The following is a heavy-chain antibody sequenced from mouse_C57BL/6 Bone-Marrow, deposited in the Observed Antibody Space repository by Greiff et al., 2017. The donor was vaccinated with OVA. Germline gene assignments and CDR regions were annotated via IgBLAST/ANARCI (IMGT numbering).Heavy chain of an antibody. CDR2: IDPSDSYT. D-gene: IGHD4-1*01. V-gene: IGHV1-69*01. J-gene: IGHJ1*03. CDR1: GYTFTSYW. CDR3: AKESEPGRDFDV. Sequence: QVQLQQPGAELVMPGASVKLSCKASGYTFTSYWMHWVKQRPGQGLEWIGEIDPSDSYTNYNQKFKGKSTLTVDKSSSTAYMQLSSLTSEDSAVYYCAKESEPGRDFDVWGTGTTVTVSS.